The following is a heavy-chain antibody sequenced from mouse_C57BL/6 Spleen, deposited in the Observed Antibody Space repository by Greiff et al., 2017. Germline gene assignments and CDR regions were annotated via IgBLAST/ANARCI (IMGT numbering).Heavy chain of an antibody. Sequence: QVLLKESGPGLVAPSQCLSITCTVTGFSLTSYCVSWFRQPPGEGLQWLGVILGDGSTNYHSALISKLSISKDNSKSQVFLKLNSLKTEDTATYYCARAGTGYNGMDYWGQEATVTVSS. CDR3: ARAGTGYNGMDY. V-gene: IGHV2-3*01. J-gene: IGHJ4*01. CDR2: ILGDGST. CDR1: GFSLTSYC. D-gene: IGHD3-3*01.